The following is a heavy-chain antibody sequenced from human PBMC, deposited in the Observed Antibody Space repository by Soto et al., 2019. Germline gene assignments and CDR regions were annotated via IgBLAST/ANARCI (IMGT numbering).Heavy chain of an antibody. CDR3: ARLFEEQIRYRGEY. CDR2: ISPNGGST. Sequence: ASVKVSCKASGYTFTSYYMHWVRQAPGQGLEWMGIISPNGGSTSYAQKLQGRVTMTRDTSTSTAYMELRSLRSDDTAVYYCARLFEEQIRYRGEYWGQGTLVTVSS. V-gene: IGHV1-46*01. D-gene: IGHD1-26*01. J-gene: IGHJ4*02. CDR1: GYTFTSYY.